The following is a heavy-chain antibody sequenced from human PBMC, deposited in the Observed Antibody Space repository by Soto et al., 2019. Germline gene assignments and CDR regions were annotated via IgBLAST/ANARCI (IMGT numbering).Heavy chain of an antibody. J-gene: IGHJ4*02. D-gene: IGHD2-15*01. CDR1: GGSVSSGSYY. CDR3: ARAGYCSGGSCYSIYDY. V-gene: IGHV4-61*01. CDR2: IYYSGST. Sequence: QVQLQESGPGLVKPSETLSLTCTVSGGSVSSGSYYWSWIRQPPGKGLEGIGYIYYSGSTNYNPSLKSRVTISVDTSKNQFSLKLSSVTAADTAVYYCARAGYCSGGSCYSIYDYWGQGTLVTVSS.